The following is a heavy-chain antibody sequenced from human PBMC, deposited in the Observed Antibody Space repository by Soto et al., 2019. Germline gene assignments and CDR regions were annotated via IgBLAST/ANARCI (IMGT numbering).Heavy chain of an antibody. CDR1: GFTFSSYA. CDR3: VKDQGYYDSSGCFDY. CDR2: ISSNGGST. Sequence: GGSLRLSCSASGFTFSSYAMHWVRQAPGKGLEYVSAISSNGGSTYNADSVKGRFTISRDNSKNTLYLQMSSLRAEDTAVYYCVKDQGYYDSSGCFDYWGQGTLVTVSS. D-gene: IGHD3-22*01. V-gene: IGHV3-64D*08. J-gene: IGHJ4*02.